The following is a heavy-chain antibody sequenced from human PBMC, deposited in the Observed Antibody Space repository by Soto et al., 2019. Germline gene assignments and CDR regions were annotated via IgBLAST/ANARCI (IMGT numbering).Heavy chain of an antibody. Sequence: SETLSLTCTVSGGSISSGGYYWSWIRQHPGKGLEWIGYIYYSGSTYYNPSLKSRVTISVDTSKNQFSLKLSSVTAADTAVYYCARSGGIFGAGGEEHFDYWGQGTLVTVSS. CDR1: GGSISSGGYY. J-gene: IGHJ4*02. D-gene: IGHD3-3*01. V-gene: IGHV4-31*03. CDR3: ARSGGIFGAGGEEHFDY. CDR2: IYYSGST.